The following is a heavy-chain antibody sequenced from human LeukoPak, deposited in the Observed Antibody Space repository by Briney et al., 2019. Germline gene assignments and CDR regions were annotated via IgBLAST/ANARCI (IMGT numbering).Heavy chain of an antibody. Sequence: QAGGSLRLSCAASGFTFSRYGMHWVRQAPGNGLEWVSFISSSNTTIYYADSVKGRFTISRDNAKNSLYLQMNSLRAEDTAVYYCASTLTFFDYWGQGTLVTVSS. CDR3: ASTLTFFDY. CDR2: ISSSNTTI. CDR1: GFTFSRYG. D-gene: IGHD4-17*01. V-gene: IGHV3-48*04. J-gene: IGHJ4*02.